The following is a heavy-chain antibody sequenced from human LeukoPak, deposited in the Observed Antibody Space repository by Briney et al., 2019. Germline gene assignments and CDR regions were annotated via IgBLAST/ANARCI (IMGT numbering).Heavy chain of an antibody. Sequence: PGGSLRLSCAASGFTFSRYGMHWVRQAPGKGLEWVAIIWYDGSNKYYVDSVKGRFTISRDNSKNTLYLQMNSLRAEDTAVYYCARDGQIYGDSAYFDYWGQGTLVTVSS. CDR2: IWYDGSNK. D-gene: IGHD2-21*02. V-gene: IGHV3-33*01. CDR3: ARDGQIYGDSAYFDY. J-gene: IGHJ4*02. CDR1: GFTFSRYG.